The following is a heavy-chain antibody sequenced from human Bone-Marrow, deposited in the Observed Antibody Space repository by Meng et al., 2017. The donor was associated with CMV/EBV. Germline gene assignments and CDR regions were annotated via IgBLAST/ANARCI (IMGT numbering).Heavy chain of an antibody. Sequence: GESLKISCAASGFTFSSYGMHWVRQAPGKGLEWVAFIRYDGSNKYYADSVKGRFTISRDNSKNTLYLQMNSLRAEDTAVYYCAKEEGRRELLEYFDYWGQGTLVTVSS. J-gene: IGHJ4*02. V-gene: IGHV3-30*02. CDR1: GFTFSSYG. CDR3: AKEEGRRELLEYFDY. CDR2: IRYDGSNK. D-gene: IGHD1-26*01.